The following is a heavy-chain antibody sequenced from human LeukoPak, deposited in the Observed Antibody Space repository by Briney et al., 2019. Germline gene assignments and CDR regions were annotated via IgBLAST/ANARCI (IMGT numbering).Heavy chain of an antibody. CDR1: GFPLSSYE. V-gene: IGHV3-48*03. CDR2: ISSGSRTI. CDR3: ARVRYHDDNGNDAFGI. Sequence: PGGSLRLSCVVSGFPLSSYEMNWVRQAPGKGLEWVSYISSGSRTIYYADSVKGRLTTSRDNTKNSLYLQMNSLRAEDTAVYYCARVRYHDDNGNDAFGIWGQGTMVTVSS. J-gene: IGHJ3*02. D-gene: IGHD3-22*01.